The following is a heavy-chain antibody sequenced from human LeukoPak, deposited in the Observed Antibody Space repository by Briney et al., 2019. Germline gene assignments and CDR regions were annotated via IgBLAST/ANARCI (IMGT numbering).Heavy chain of an antibody. Sequence: GGSLRLSCAASGFPFSAYAMSWVRQAPGKGLEWVSAISASGDTTYYADSVKGRFTISRDHSRNTLYLQMNSLRAEDTALYYCAKDLKPAAGPFDYWGQGTLVTVSS. CDR2: ISASGDTT. CDR3: AKDLKPAAGPFDY. V-gene: IGHV3-23*01. D-gene: IGHD6-13*01. J-gene: IGHJ4*02. CDR1: GFPFSAYA.